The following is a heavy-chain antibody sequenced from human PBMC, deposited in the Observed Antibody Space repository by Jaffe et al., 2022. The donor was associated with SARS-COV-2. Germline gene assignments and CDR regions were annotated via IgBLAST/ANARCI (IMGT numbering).Heavy chain of an antibody. CDR2: IYPGDADT. CDR1: GYSFSTSW. CDR3: ARLGYCSRGTCYAFDA. D-gene: IGHD2-15*01. Sequence: EVQLVQSGAEVKKPGESLKISCKGSGYSFSTSWIGWVRQMPGKGLEWMGFIYPGDADTRYSPSFQGQVTISADKSITTAYLQWSSLKASDTAVYYCARLGYCSRGTCYAFDAWGQGTMVTVSS. J-gene: IGHJ3*01. V-gene: IGHV5-51*01.